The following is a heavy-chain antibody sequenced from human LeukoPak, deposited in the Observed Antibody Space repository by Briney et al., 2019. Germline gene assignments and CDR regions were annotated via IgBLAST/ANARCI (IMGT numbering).Heavy chain of an antibody. J-gene: IGHJ5*02. Sequence: GGSLRLSCAASGFRFSDYTMHWIRQAPGKGLEWVSAVSGSGLYTYQTDSVKGRFSISRDNSDNTVYLQIDSLRVEDTAVYYCVKGSDCCTYDCSGRAPFNWFDPWGQGTLVTVSS. CDR1: GFRFSDYT. CDR3: VKGSDCCTYDCSGRAPFNWFDP. CDR2: VSGSGLYT. D-gene: IGHD2-21*01. V-gene: IGHV3-23*01.